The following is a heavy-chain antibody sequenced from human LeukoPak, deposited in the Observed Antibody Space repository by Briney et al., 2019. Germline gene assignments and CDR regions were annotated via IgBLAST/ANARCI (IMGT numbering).Heavy chain of an antibody. CDR3: ARAGFWSGNFDC. J-gene: IGHJ4*02. V-gene: IGHV4-61*02. Sequence: SQTLSLTCTVSGGSISGSNYYWSWIRQPAGRGLEWIGRIYNRGSTKYNPSLQSRVTISVDTYKNQFSLKLSSVTAADTAVYFCARAGFWSGNFDCWGQGTLVTVSS. CDR2: IYNRGST. CDR1: GGSISGSNYY. D-gene: IGHD3-3*01.